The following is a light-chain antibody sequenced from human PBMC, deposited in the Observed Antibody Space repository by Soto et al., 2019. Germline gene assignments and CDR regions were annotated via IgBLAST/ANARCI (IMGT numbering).Light chain of an antibody. V-gene: IGLV7-43*01. Sequence: QAVVTQEPSLTVSPGGTVTLTCASSTGAVTSGFYPSWFQQKPGQAPRSLIYSTGNKHSWTPARFSGYLLGGKAALTLSGAQPEDETEYYCLLYYGGAQVFGGGTQLTVL. CDR3: LLYYGGAQV. CDR2: STG. CDR1: TGAVTSGFY. J-gene: IGLJ2*01.